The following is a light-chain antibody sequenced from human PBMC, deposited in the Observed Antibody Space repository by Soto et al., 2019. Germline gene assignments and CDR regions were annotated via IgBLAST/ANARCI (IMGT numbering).Light chain of an antibody. Sequence: DIQVTQSPSSVSASVGDRVTITCRASQDISHYLAWYQQKPGKAPKLLIYGASSLQSGVPSRFSGSGSGTDFTLTISSLQPEDVATFYCQQAYTFPRTFGQGTKVEIQ. V-gene: IGKV1D-12*01. J-gene: IGKJ1*01. CDR2: GAS. CDR3: QQAYTFPRT. CDR1: QDISHY.